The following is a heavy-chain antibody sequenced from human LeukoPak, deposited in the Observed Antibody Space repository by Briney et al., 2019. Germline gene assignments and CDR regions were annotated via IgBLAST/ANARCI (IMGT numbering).Heavy chain of an antibody. CDR3: ARPSRGTNAFDI. D-gene: IGHD1/OR15-1a*01. CDR1: GFTFSSYA. V-gene: IGHV3-30*04. J-gene: IGHJ3*02. Sequence: GRSLRLSCAASGFTFSSYAMHWVRQAPGKGLEWVAVVSYDGNNEDYAESVKGRFTISRDNSKNTLYLQMNSLRAEDTAVYYCARPSRGTNAFDIWGQGAMVTVSS. CDR2: VSYDGNNE.